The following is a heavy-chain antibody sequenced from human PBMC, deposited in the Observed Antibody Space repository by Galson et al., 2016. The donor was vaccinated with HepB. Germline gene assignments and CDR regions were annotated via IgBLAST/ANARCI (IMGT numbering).Heavy chain of an antibody. Sequence: SLRLSCAASGFIFNAHWTNWVRQAPGKGLEWVANIRGDGIVSYYAESVRGRFTISRDNAKNSLYLQMNGLRVDETAVDYCSREMTGSYFEWGQGTLVTVSS. V-gene: IGHV3-7*01. CDR2: IRGDGIVS. J-gene: IGHJ4*02. D-gene: IGHD3-10*01. CDR1: GFIFNAHW. CDR3: SREMTGSYFE.